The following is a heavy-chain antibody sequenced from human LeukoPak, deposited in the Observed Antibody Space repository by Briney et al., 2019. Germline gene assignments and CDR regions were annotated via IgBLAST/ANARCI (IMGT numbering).Heavy chain of an antibody. Sequence: PGGSLRLSCAASGFTFSDYYMGWIRQAPGKGLEWVSCISSSSSTIYYADSVKGRFTISRDNSKNTLYLQMNSLRAEDTAVYYCARRGNYYGSGSNNWFDPWGQGTLVTVSS. J-gene: IGHJ5*02. CDR2: ISSSSSTI. CDR1: GFTFSDYY. D-gene: IGHD3-10*01. CDR3: ARRGNYYGSGSNNWFDP. V-gene: IGHV3-11*04.